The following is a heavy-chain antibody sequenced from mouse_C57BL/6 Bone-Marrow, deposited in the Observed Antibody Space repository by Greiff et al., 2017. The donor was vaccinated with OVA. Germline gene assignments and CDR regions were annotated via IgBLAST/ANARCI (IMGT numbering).Heavy chain of an antibody. V-gene: IGHV1-53*01. Sequence: QVHVKQSGTELVKPGASVKLSCKASGYTFTSYWMHWVKQRPGQGLEWIGNINPSNGGTNYNEKFKSKATLTVDKSSSTAYMQLSSLTSEDSAVYYCAKRGLRRYYFDYWGQGTTLTVSS. J-gene: IGHJ2*01. D-gene: IGHD2-4*01. CDR3: AKRGLRRYYFDY. CDR1: GYTFTSYW. CDR2: INPSNGGT.